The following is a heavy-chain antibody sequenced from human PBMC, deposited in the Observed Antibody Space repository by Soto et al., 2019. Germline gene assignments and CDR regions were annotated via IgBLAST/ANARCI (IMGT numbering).Heavy chain of an antibody. J-gene: IGHJ4*01. CDR3: AKRATGTYFDY. Sequence: ASVKVSCKASGYIFTNYYIHWVRQAPGQGLEWMGIINLSADRTSYAQKFQGRFTVTMDTSTSIVYMELGSLRSEDTAVYYCAKRATGTYFDYWG. CDR2: INLSADRT. D-gene: IGHD1-1*01. V-gene: IGHV1-46*01. CDR1: GYIFTNYY.